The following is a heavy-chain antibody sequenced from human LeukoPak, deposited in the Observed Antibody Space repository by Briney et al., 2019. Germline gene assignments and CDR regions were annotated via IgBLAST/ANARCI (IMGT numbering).Heavy chain of an antibody. CDR3: ARDRYYYGSGSYNYFDY. Sequence: SETLSLTCSVSGGSIRSSDDYWGFVRQTPGKGLEWMGSIYYTGSSHYNPSLKSRATISVDTSKNQFSLKLTSVTAADTAVYYCARDRYYYGSGSYNYFDYWGQGTLVTVSS. J-gene: IGHJ4*02. V-gene: IGHV4-39*07. CDR1: GGSIRSSDDY. D-gene: IGHD3-10*01. CDR2: IYYTGSS.